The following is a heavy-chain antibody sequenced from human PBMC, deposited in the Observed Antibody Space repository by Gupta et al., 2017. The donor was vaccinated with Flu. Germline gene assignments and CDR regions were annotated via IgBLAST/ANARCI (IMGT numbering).Heavy chain of an antibody. CDR2: ISSGSSTI. D-gene: IGHD5-18*01. V-gene: IGHV3-48*02. J-gene: IGHJ4*02. CDR1: GFTFSSYS. Sequence: EVQLVESGGGLVQPGGSLRLSCAASGFTFSSYSMNWVRQAPGKGLEWVSYISSGSSTIYYADSVKGRFTISRDNAKNSLYLQMYSLRDEDTAVYYCARVKVYSSLDSWGQGTLVTVSS. CDR3: ARVKVYSSLDS.